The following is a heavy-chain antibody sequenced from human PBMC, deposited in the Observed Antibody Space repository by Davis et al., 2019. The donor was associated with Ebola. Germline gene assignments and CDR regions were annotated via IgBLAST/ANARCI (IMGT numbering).Heavy chain of an antibody. CDR3: TRHVPGDFWYFDL. CDR2: ISYDGSNK. D-gene: IGHD4-17*01. CDR1: GFTFSSYG. J-gene: IGHJ2*01. V-gene: IGHV3-30*03. Sequence: GESLKISCAASGFTFSSYGMHWVRQAPGKGLEWVAVISYDGSNKYYADSVKGRFTISRDNSKNTLYLQMNSLRAEDTAMYHCTRHVPGDFWYFDLWGRGTLVTVSS.